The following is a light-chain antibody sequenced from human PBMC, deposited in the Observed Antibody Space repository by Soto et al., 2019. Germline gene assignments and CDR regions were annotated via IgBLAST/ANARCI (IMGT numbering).Light chain of an antibody. Sequence: DIVMTQSPLSLPVTPGEPASISCRSSQSLLHSNGYNYLDWYLQKPGQSPQLLIYLGSNRASGVPDRFSGSGSGTDFTLKISRVEAEDFAVYYCQQYNIWRSITFGPGTKVDIK. J-gene: IGKJ3*01. CDR1: QSLLHSNGYNY. V-gene: IGKV2-28*01. CDR2: LGS. CDR3: QQYNIWRSIT.